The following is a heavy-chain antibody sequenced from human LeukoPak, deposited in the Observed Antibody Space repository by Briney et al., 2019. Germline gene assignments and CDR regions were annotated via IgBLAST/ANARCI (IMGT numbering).Heavy chain of an antibody. V-gene: IGHV4-39*07. D-gene: IGHD6-13*01. Sequence: SETLSLTCTVSGGFISSSSYYWGWIRQPPGKGLEWIGSIYYSGSTYYNPSLKSRVTISVDTSKNQFSLKLSSVTAADTAVYYCARDPKGIAAFDPWGQGTLVTVSS. CDR2: IYYSGST. J-gene: IGHJ5*02. CDR1: GGFISSSSYY. CDR3: ARDPKGIAAFDP.